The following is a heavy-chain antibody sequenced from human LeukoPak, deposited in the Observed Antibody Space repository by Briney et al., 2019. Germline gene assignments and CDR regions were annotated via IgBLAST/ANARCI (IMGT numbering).Heavy chain of an antibody. V-gene: IGHV4-39*07. CDR2: VSFSGNT. J-gene: IGHJ5*02. CDR3: ARDPSRSCAGGNCFSS. Sequence: SETLSLTCTVSGDSVSTSSYYWGWIRQPPGKGLEWIGSVSFSGNTYYEPSLKSRVTISVATSTNQFSLNVRSVSAADTAVYYCARDPSRSCAGGNCFSSWGQGTLVIVSS. D-gene: IGHD2-15*01. CDR1: GDSVSTSSYY.